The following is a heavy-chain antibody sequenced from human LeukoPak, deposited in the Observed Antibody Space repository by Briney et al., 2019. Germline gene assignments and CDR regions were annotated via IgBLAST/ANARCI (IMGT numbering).Heavy chain of an antibody. CDR2: IYHSGST. J-gene: IGHJ4*02. CDR1: GGSISSSNW. V-gene: IGHV4-4*02. Sequence: PSETLSLTCAVSGGSISSSNWWSWVRQPPGKGLEWIGEIYHSGSTNYNPSLKSRVTISVDKSKNQFSLKLSSVTAADTAVYYCARAPVTYYYDSSGYYLGDYWGQGTLVTVSS. D-gene: IGHD3-22*01. CDR3: ARAPVTYYYDSSGYYLGDY.